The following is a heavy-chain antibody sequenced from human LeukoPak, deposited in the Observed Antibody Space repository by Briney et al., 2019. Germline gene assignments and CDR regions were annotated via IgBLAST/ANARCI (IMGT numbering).Heavy chain of an antibody. J-gene: IGHJ1*01. CDR2: INPNSGGT. CDR3: ARAERLEAGIEYFQH. Sequence: VASVKVSCKASGYTFTGYYMHWVRQAPGQGLEWMGWINPNSGGTNYAQKFQGWVTMTRDTSISTAYMELSGLRSDDTAVYYCARAERLEAGIEYFQHWGQGTLVTVSS. D-gene: IGHD6-13*01. CDR1: GYTFTGYY. V-gene: IGHV1-2*04.